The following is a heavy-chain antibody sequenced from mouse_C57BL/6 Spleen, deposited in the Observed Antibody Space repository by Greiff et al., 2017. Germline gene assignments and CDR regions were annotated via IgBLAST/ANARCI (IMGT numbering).Heavy chain of an antibody. CDR1: GFTFSDYY. CDR2: ISNGGGST. V-gene: IGHV5-12*01. Sequence: EVKLVESGGGLVQPGGSLKLSCAASGFTFSDYYMYWVRQTPEKRLEWVAYISNGGGSTYYPDTVKGRFTISRDNAKNTLYLQMSRLKSEDTAMYYCARHIYGGYFDVWGTGTTVTVSS. CDR3: ARHIYGGYFDV. J-gene: IGHJ1*03. D-gene: IGHD1-1*01.